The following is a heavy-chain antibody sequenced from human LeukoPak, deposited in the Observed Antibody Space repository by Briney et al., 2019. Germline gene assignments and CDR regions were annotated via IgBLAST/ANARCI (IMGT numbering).Heavy chain of an antibody. V-gene: IGHV4-59*08. Sequence: SETLSLTCTVSGGPISSHHWRWIRQSPGRGLEWIGFTFYTGSTNSNPSLKSRVTMSADPSKNQVSLRLISVTAADTAIYYCARHRDSLGFHNWFDPWGQGTLVSVSS. CDR1: GGPISSHH. CDR2: TFYTGST. D-gene: IGHD3-16*01. CDR3: ARHRDSLGFHNWFDP. J-gene: IGHJ5*02.